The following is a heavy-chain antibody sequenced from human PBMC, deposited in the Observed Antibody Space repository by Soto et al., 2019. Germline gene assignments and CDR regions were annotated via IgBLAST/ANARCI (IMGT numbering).Heavy chain of an antibody. CDR2: ISYDGSTK. CDR3: ARGWIRGGQDY. Sequence: QVQLVESGGGVVQPGRSLRLSCAASEFTFSGYAMHWVRQAPGKGLEWVALISYDGSTKYYADSVKGRFTISRDNSKNTLYLQMNSLRPEDTAVYYCARGWIRGGQDYWGQGTLVTVSS. V-gene: IGHV3-30-3*01. CDR1: EFTFSGYA. D-gene: IGHD3-10*01. J-gene: IGHJ4*02.